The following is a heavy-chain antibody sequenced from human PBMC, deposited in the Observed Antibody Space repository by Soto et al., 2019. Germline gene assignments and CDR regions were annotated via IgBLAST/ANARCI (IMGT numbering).Heavy chain of an antibody. D-gene: IGHD3-10*01. J-gene: IGHJ4*02. CDR1: GFTFSIYA. Sequence: AQLSESGGGLVQPGGSLRLSCAASGFTFSIYAVSWVRQAPGKGLEWVSAISGSGGSTFYADSVKGRFTISRDNSKNTLYLQMNSLRAEDTAVYYCASPEGLLWFGELLSALDYWGQGTLVTVSA. V-gene: IGHV3-23*01. CDR3: ASPEGLLWFGELLSALDY. CDR2: ISGSGGST.